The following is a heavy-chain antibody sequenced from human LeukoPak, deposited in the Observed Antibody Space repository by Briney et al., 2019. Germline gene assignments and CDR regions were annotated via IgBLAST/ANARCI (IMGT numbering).Heavy chain of an antibody. Sequence: PSETLSLTCTVSGGSISSGDYYWSWIRQPPGKGLEWIGYIYYSGSTYYNPSLKSRVTISVDTSKNQFSLKLSSVTAADTAVYYCARHSHDSSGYYLGLDYWGQGTLVTVSS. V-gene: IGHV4-30-4*01. D-gene: IGHD3-22*01. CDR3: ARHSHDSSGYYLGLDY. CDR2: IYYSGST. CDR1: GGSISSGDYY. J-gene: IGHJ4*02.